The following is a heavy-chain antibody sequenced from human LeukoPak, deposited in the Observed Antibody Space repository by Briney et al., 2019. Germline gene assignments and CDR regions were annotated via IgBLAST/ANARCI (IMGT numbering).Heavy chain of an antibody. CDR3: ARVDCSGGSCYYFDY. Sequence: PSQTLSLTCTVSGGSISSGDYYWSWIRQPPGKGLEWIGYIYYSGSTCYNPSLKSRVTISVDTSKNQFSLKLSSVTAADTAVYYCARVDCSGGSCYYFDYWGQGTLVTVSS. D-gene: IGHD2-15*01. CDR1: GGSISSGDYY. CDR2: IYYSGST. V-gene: IGHV4-30-4*01. J-gene: IGHJ4*02.